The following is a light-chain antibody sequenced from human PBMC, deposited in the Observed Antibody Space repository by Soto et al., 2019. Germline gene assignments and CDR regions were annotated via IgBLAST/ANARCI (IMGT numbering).Light chain of an antibody. CDR2: DDS. Sequence: SYELTQPPSVSVAPGQTARITCGGNNIGSKSVHWYQQKPGQAPVLGVYDDSDRHSGIPERFSGSNSGNTATLTISRVEAGDEADYYCQVWDSSSDHPVFGGGTKLTVL. CDR3: QVWDSSSDHPV. J-gene: IGLJ2*01. CDR1: NIGSKS. V-gene: IGLV3-21*02.